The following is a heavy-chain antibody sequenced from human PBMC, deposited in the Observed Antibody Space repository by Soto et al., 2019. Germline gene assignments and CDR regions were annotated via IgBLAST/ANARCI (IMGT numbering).Heavy chain of an antibody. CDR3: ARGGRLAGGAFDI. J-gene: IGHJ3*02. D-gene: IGHD6-19*01. V-gene: IGHV4-30-4*01. CDR2: IYYSGST. Sequence: QVQLQESGPGLVKPSQTLSLTCTVSGGSISSGDYYWSWIRQPPGKGLEWIGYIYYSGSTYYNPSLKSRVTMSVDTSKNQFSLKLSSVTAADTAVYYCARGGRLAGGAFDIWGQGTMVTVSS. CDR1: GGSISSGDYY.